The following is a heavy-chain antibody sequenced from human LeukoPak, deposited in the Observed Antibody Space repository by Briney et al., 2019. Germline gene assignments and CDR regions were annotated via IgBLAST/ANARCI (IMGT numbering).Heavy chain of an antibody. CDR2: IYYSGST. V-gene: IGHV4-39*01. D-gene: IGHD5-24*01. CDR3: VSLEMATRYYFDY. CDR1: GGSISSSSYY. Sequence: SETLSLTCTVSGGSISSSSYYWGWIRQPPGKGLEGIGSIYYSGSTYYNPSLKSRVTISVDTSKNQFSLKLSSVTAADTAVYYCVSLEMATRYYFDYWGQGTLVTVSS. J-gene: IGHJ4*02.